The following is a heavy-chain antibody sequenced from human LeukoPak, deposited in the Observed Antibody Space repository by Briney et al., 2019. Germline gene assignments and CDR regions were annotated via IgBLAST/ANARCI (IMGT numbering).Heavy chain of an antibody. V-gene: IGHV3-33*01. CDR3: ARDRSGTYSRDY. J-gene: IGHJ4*02. Sequence: PGGSLRLSCVASEFTFSNYAMHWVRQAPGKGLEWVAYISYDGSYNSYAESVKGRFTISRDNSRSTVYLQMSSLRAEDTAVYYCARDRSGTYSRDYWGQGTLVTVSS. CDR1: EFTFSNYA. CDR2: ISYDGSYN. D-gene: IGHD4-11*01.